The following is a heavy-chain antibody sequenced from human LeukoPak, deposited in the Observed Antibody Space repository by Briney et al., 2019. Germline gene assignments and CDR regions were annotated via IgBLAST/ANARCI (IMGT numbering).Heavy chain of an antibody. CDR1: GYILTSYY. J-gene: IGHJ4*02. CDR3: ARDLTSCSGGSCY. Sequence: ASVKVSCKACGYILTSYYMHWVRQAPGQGLEWMGIINPSGGSTSYAQKFQGRVTMTRDTSTSTVYMELSSLRSEDTAVYYCARDLTSCSGGSCYWGQGTLVTVSS. D-gene: IGHD2-15*01. CDR2: INPSGGST. V-gene: IGHV1-46*03.